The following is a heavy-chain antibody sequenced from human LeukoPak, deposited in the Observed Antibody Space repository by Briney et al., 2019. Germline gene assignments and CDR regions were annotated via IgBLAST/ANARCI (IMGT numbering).Heavy chain of an antibody. Sequence: PGGSLRLSCAASGFTFSSYAMHWVRQAPGKGLEWVAVITYDGSNKYYADSVEGRFTISRDNSKNTLYLQMNSLRAEDTAVYYCASNSVVPRYYYYYGMDVWGQGTTVTVSS. CDR1: GFTFSSYA. CDR2: ITYDGSNK. J-gene: IGHJ6*02. CDR3: ASNSVVPRYYYYYGMDV. D-gene: IGHD4-23*01. V-gene: IGHV3-30-3*01.